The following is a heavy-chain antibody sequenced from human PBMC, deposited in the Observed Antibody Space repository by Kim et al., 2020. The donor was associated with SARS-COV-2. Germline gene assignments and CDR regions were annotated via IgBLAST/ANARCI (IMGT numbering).Heavy chain of an antibody. CDR1: GFTFRSYA. CDR3: ATDLAQWLASRYFYGMAV. V-gene: IGHV3-30-3*01. J-gene: IGHJ6*02. D-gene: IGHD6-19*01. CDR2: ISYDGTNK. Sequence: GGSLRLSCAASGFTFRSYALHWVRQAPGKGMEWVSVISYDGTNKYYADSVRGRFTISRDNSKNTLYLHMNSLRIDDTGLYYFATDLAQWLASRYFYGMAVWGQGTTVTVSS.